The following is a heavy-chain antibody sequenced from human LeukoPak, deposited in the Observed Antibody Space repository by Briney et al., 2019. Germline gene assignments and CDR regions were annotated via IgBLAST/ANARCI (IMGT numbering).Heavy chain of an antibody. CDR1: GFTFRNYG. Sequence: GRSLRLSCEASGFTFRNYGMHWVRQAPGKGLDWVGVIWFDGSNRYYADSVKGRFTISRDNSKNTLYLQINSLRAEDTAVYYCARSSYSSSSSVWGQGTMVTVSS. CDR3: ARSSYSSSSSV. V-gene: IGHV3-33*01. CDR2: IWFDGSNR. J-gene: IGHJ3*01. D-gene: IGHD6-6*01.